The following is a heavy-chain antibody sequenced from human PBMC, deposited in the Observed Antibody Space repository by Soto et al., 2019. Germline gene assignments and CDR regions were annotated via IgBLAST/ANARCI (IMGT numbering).Heavy chain of an antibody. Sequence: PSETLSLTCAVSLYSISSGYYWGWIRQPPGKGLEWIGSIYHSGNIYYNPSLKSRVTLSVDMSKNQFSLRVSHVTAADTAVYYCARAIRGFSQGFGYWGQGTLVTVPS. CDR3: ARAIRGFSQGFGY. D-gene: IGHD5-18*01. CDR2: IYHSGNI. V-gene: IGHV4-38-2*01. J-gene: IGHJ4*02. CDR1: LYSISSGYY.